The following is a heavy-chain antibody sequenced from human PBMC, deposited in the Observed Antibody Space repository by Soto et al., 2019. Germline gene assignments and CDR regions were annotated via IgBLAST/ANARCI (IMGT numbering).Heavy chain of an antibody. CDR2: IYWDDDK. J-gene: IGHJ5*02. Sequence: QITLKESGPTRVKPTQTLTLTCTFSGFSLSTSGVGVGWIRQPPGKALEWLALIYWDDDKRYSPSLKSRLTITKDTAKNQVVLTMTNMDPVDAATYYCAHSLYDYVWGTNWFDPWGQGTLVTVSS. CDR3: AHSLYDYVWGTNWFDP. V-gene: IGHV2-5*02. CDR1: GFSLSTSGVG. D-gene: IGHD3-16*01.